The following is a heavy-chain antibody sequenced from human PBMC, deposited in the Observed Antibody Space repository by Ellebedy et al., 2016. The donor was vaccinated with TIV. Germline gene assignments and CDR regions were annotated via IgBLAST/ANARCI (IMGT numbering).Heavy chain of an antibody. J-gene: IGHJ6*02. CDR1: GGSISSSSYY. V-gene: IGHV4-39*07. D-gene: IGHD3-16*01. Sequence: SETLSLTCTVSGGSISSSSYYWSWIRQPPGKGLEWIGEINHSGSTNYNPSLKSRVTVSVDTSKNQFSLKLSSVTAADTAVYYCARGLLPLGYYYYGMDVWGQGTTVTVSS. CDR3: ARGLLPLGYYYYGMDV. CDR2: INHSGST.